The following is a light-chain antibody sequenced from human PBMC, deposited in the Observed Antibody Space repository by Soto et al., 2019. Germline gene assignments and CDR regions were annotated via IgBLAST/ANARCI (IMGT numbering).Light chain of an antibody. CDR2: GAS. CDR3: QQHSHWPPWT. V-gene: IGKV3-11*01. CDR1: ENVRTF. Sequence: VLTQSPATLSLSPGERATLSCRASENVRTFVDWYQQKPGQAPRLLIYGASNRASDITARFSGSGSGTDVTITISNLEPEDFAVYYCQQHSHWPPWTFGQGTRVEIQ. J-gene: IGKJ1*01.